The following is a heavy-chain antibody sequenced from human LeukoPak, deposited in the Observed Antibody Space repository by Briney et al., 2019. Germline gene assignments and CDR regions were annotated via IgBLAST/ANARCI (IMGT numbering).Heavy chain of an antibody. J-gene: IGHJ3*01. CDR2: IVVGSGNT. CDR1: GFTFTTSA. Sequence: SVTVSCTASGFTFTTSAVQWVRQARGQRLEWIGWIVVGSGNTNYAQKFQERVTITRDMSTSLVYMELSSLRSEDTAVYYCAAEAAYYYDSRDAFDVWGQGTMVTVSS. CDR3: AAEAAYYYDSRDAFDV. V-gene: IGHV1-58*01. D-gene: IGHD3-22*01.